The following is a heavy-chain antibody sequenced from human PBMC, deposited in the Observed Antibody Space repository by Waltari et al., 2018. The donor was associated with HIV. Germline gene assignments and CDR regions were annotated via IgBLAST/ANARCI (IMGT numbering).Heavy chain of an antibody. CDR2: IKRRTDCGKT. D-gene: IGHD3-10*01. Sequence: EVQLVESGGGLVKPGGSLRLSCAASGFTFSNAWMSWVLRSPGKGLEWVGRIKRRTDCGKTDYAALVKGISTLARDDSKNMMYMQMNSLKTEDTAVYYCNTAIWFGELLQDDYWGQGTLVTVAS. V-gene: IGHV3-15*01. J-gene: IGHJ4*02. CDR1: GFTFSNAW. CDR3: NTAIWFGELLQDDY.